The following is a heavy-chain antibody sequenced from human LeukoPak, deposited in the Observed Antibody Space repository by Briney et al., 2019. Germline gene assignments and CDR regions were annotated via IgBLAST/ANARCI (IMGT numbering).Heavy chain of an antibody. J-gene: IGHJ3*02. Sequence: GGSLRLSCAASGFTFSSYAMSWVRQAPGKGLEWVSGISDSGGSTDYADSVKGRFTISRDDSKNTLYLHMNSLRAEDTAIYYCAKGGGGTRGAFDIWGQGTMVTVSS. CDR3: AKGGGGTRGAFDI. CDR2: ISDSGGST. CDR1: GFTFSSYA. D-gene: IGHD2-15*01. V-gene: IGHV3-23*01.